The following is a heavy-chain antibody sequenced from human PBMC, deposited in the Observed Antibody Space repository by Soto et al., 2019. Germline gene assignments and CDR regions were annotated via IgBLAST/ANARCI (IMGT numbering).Heavy chain of an antibody. J-gene: IGHJ4*02. CDR1: GFTVSSNY. V-gene: IGHV3-53*02. Sequence: EVQLVETGGALIQPGGSLRLSCAASGFTVSSNYMSWVRQAPGKGLEWVSIIYGGGRTYYADSVKGRFTISRENSKNTLYLQMNSLRAEDTAVYYCARLDSLTSVVTHYFDYWGQGTLVTVSS. D-gene: IGHD4-17*01. CDR3: ARLDSLTSVVTHYFDY. CDR2: IYGGGRT.